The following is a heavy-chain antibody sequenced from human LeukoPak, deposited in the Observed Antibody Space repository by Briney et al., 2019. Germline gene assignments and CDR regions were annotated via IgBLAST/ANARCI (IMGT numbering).Heavy chain of an antibody. V-gene: IGHV3-23*01. CDR3: VKGACSSGCSGNH. Sequence: GGSLRLSCAASGITFSDSAMYWVRQAPGKGLECVSAITDSYNTCYGDSVKGRFTISRDNSKKTLYLQMNSLRVDDTALYYCVKGACSSGCSGNHWGQGTRVIVSS. D-gene: IGHD6-19*01. CDR2: ITDSYNT. J-gene: IGHJ5*02. CDR1: GITFSDSA.